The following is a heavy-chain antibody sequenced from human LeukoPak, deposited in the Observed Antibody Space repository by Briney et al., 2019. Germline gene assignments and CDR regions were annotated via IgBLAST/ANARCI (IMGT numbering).Heavy chain of an antibody. V-gene: IGHV3-48*03. D-gene: IGHD6-13*01. Sequence: PGGSLRLSCAASGFTFSSYEMNWVRQAPGKGLEWVSYISSSGSTIYYADSVKGRFTISRDNAKNSLYLQMNSLRAEDTAVYYCAKEQNSGIGAAGTLLWGQGTLVTVSS. CDR2: ISSSGSTI. CDR1: GFTFSSYE. CDR3: AKEQNSGIGAAGTLL. J-gene: IGHJ4*02.